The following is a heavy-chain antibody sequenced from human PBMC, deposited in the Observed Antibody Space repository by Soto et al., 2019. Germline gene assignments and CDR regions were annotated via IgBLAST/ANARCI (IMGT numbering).Heavy chain of an antibody. Sequence: GGSLGLSCAASGFIFSTECMHWVRQAPGKGLEWVAMTWYDESHKYYADSVKGRFTISRDNSMNTLYLQMNSLRAEDTAVYYCATEYNADSAFDIWGQGTMVTVSS. CDR2: TWYDESHK. D-gene: IGHD1-1*01. CDR3: ATEYNADSAFDI. J-gene: IGHJ3*02. V-gene: IGHV3-33*01. CDR1: GFIFSTEC.